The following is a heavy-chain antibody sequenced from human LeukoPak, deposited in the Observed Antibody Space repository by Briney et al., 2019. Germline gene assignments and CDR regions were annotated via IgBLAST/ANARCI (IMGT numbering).Heavy chain of an antibody. Sequence: GGSLRLSCAASGFSFISYGMHWVRQAPGKGLEWVGVISDDGRRKDYADSVKGRFTISRDNSRDTLYLQMNSLKAEDTAVYYCAKRPSDYGDYVSYFDYWGQGTLVTVSS. V-gene: IGHV3-30*18. CDR2: ISDDGRRK. D-gene: IGHD4-17*01. J-gene: IGHJ4*02. CDR3: AKRPSDYGDYVSYFDY. CDR1: GFSFISYG.